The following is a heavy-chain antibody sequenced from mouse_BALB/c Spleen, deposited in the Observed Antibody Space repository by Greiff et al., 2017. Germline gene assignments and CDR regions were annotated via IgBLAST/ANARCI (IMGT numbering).Heavy chain of an antibody. V-gene: IGHV3-2*02. D-gene: IGHD2-4*01. Sequence: EVQLQQSGPGLVKPSQSLSLTCTVTGYSITSAYAWNWIRQFPGNKLEWMGYISYSGSTSYNPSLKSRISITRDTSKNQFFLQLNSVTTEDTATYYCARSMITTGGFAYWGQGTLVTVSA. CDR3: ARSMITTGGFAY. J-gene: IGHJ3*01. CDR2: ISYSGST. CDR1: GYSITSAYA.